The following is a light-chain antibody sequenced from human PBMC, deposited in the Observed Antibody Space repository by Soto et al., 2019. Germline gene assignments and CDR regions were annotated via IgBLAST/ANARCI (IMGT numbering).Light chain of an antibody. CDR2: EVS. CDR3: CSYTLRSTLV. CDR1: SSDVGGYQY. Sequence: QSVLTQPASVSGSPGQSITISCTGTSSDVGGYQYVSWYQQYPGKAPKLVIYEVSNRPSGVSIRFSGSKSGDTASLTISGLQAEDEADYHCCSYTLRSTLVFGGGTKLTVL. V-gene: IGLV2-14*01. J-gene: IGLJ2*01.